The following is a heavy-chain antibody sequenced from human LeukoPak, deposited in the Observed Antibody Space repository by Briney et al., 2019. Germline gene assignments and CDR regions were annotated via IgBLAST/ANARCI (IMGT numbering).Heavy chain of an antibody. CDR3: ATSGGRGSAAFDY. CDR2: ISYDGSNK. V-gene: IGHV3-30-3*01. D-gene: IGHD1-26*01. J-gene: IGHJ4*02. Sequence: GRSLRLSCAASGFTFSSYAMHWVRQAPGKGLEWVAVISYDGSNKYYADSVKGRFTISRDNSKNTLYLQMNSLRAEDTAVYYCATSGGRGSAAFDYWGQGTLVTVSS. CDR1: GFTFSSYA.